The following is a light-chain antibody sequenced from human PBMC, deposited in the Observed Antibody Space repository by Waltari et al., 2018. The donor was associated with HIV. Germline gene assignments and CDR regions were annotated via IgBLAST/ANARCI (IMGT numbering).Light chain of an antibody. CDR3: CSYAGSSTSVV. CDR2: EGN. J-gene: IGLJ2*01. CDR1: SSDVGSYNL. Sequence: QSALTQSASVSGSPGQSITISCTGTSSDVGSYNLVSWYQHHPGKAPKLMIYEGNKRPSGVSNRFSCSKSGNSASLTISGLQAEDEADYYCCSYAGSSTSVVFGGGTKLTVL. V-gene: IGLV2-23*01.